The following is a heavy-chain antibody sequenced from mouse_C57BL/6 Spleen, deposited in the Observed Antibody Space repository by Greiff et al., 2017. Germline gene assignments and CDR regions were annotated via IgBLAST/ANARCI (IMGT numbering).Heavy chain of an antibody. CDR2: IYPRSGNT. J-gene: IGHJ4*01. D-gene: IGHD1-1*01. CDR1: GYTFTSYG. CDR3: ARTTTVVATDYAMDY. Sequence: VKLMESGAELARPGASVKLSCKASGYTFTSYGISWVKQRTGQGLEWIGEIYPRSGNTYYNEKFKGKATLTADKSSSTAYMELRILTSEDSAVYFCARTTTVVATDYAMDYWGQGTSVTVSS. V-gene: IGHV1-81*01.